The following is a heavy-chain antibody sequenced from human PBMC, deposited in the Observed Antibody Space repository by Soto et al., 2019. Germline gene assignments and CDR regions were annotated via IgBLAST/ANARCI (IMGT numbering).Heavy chain of an antibody. CDR3: ASPIAVAGNWYFDL. Sequence: QLQLQESGPGLVKPSETLSLTCTVSGGSISSSSYYWGWIRQPPGKGLEWIGSIYYSGSTYYNPSLKSRVTISVDTSKNQFPLKLSSVTAADTAVYYCASPIAVAGNWYFDLWGRGTLVTVSS. J-gene: IGHJ2*01. D-gene: IGHD6-19*01. CDR2: IYYSGST. V-gene: IGHV4-39*01. CDR1: GGSISSSSYY.